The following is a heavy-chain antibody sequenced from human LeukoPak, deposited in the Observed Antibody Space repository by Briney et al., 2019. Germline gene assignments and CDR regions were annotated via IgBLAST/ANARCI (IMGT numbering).Heavy chain of an antibody. D-gene: IGHD2-21*02. CDR3: AKGVTYYRPGYDI. CDR2: VNANSGKT. CDR1: GYTFINYD. J-gene: IGHJ4*02. V-gene: IGHV1-8*01. Sequence: DSVKVSCKASGYTFINYDIHWVRQATGQGLEWMGRVNANSGKTGFAQKFQGRLTMTTNTSISTAYMELSSLRSDDTAVYYCAKGVTYYRPGYDIWGQGTLVTVSS.